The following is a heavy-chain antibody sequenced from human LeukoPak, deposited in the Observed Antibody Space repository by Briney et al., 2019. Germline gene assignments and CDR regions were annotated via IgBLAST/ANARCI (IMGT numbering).Heavy chain of an antibody. Sequence: GGSLRLSCAASGFTFSDYYMSWIRQAPGKGLEWVSYISSSGSTIYHADSVKGRFTISRDNAKNSLYLQMNSLRAEDTALYYCAKDRGRFGEFEASLFDYWGQGTLVTVSS. J-gene: IGHJ4*02. CDR2: ISSSGSTI. CDR1: GFTFSDYY. CDR3: AKDRGRFGEFEASLFDY. V-gene: IGHV3-11*01. D-gene: IGHD3-10*01.